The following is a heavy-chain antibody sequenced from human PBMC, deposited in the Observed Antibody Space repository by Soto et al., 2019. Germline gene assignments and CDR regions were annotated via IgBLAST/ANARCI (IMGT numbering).Heavy chain of an antibody. CDR2: IYYSGGT. CDR3: ARHRTLRGPYYYGMDV. CDR1: GGSISSGGYY. V-gene: IGHV4-31*03. Sequence: PSETLSLTCTVSGGSISSGGYYWSWIRQHPGKGLEWIGYIYYSGGTYYNPSLKSRVTISVDTSKNQFSLKLSSVTAADTAVYYCARHRTLRGPYYYGMDVWGQGTTVTVSS. J-gene: IGHJ6*02. D-gene: IGHD3-10*01.